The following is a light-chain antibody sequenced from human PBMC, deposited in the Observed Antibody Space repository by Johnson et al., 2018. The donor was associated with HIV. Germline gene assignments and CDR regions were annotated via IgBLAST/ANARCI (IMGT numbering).Light chain of an antibody. CDR3: ATWDSSLSTYV. Sequence: QSVLTQPPSVSAAPGQKVTISCSGSSSNIGNNYVSWYQQLPGTAPKLLIYENNKRPSGIPDRFSGSKSGTSATLGITGLQTGDEADYCCATWDSSLSTYVFGPGTKVTVL. J-gene: IGLJ1*01. V-gene: IGLV1-51*02. CDR2: ENN. CDR1: SSNIGNNY.